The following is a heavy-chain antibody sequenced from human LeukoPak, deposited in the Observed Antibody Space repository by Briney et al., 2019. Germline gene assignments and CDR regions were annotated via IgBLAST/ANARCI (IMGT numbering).Heavy chain of an antibody. Sequence: PSETLSLTCTVSGGSISSGDYYWSWIRQPPGKGLEWIGYIYYSGSTYYNPSLKSRVTISVHTSKNQFSLKLSSVTAADTAVYYCASVSGWLLSQIDYWGQGTLVTVSS. CDR2: IYYSGST. CDR3: ASVSGWLLSQIDY. J-gene: IGHJ4*02. D-gene: IGHD3-3*01. V-gene: IGHV4-30-4*08. CDR1: GGSISSGDYY.